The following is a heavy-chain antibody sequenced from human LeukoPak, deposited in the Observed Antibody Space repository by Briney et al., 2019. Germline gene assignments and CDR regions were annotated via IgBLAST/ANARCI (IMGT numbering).Heavy chain of an antibody. CDR2: IIPILGIA. D-gene: IGHD2-2*01. CDR1: EGTFSSYT. Sequence: SVKVSCKASEGTFSSYTISWVRQAPGQGLEWMGRIIPILGIANYAQKFQGRVTITADKSTSTAYMELSSLRSEDTAVYYCASYQSSTNFDYWGQGTLVTISS. J-gene: IGHJ4*02. V-gene: IGHV1-69*02. CDR3: ASYQSSTNFDY.